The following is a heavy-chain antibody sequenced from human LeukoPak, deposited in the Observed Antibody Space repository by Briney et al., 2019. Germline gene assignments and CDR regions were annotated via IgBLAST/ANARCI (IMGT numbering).Heavy chain of an antibody. V-gene: IGHV3-15*01. J-gene: IGHJ4*02. CDR1: GFTFTSAW. Sequence: PGGSLRLSCAASGFTFTSAWMSWVRQAPGKGLEWVGRIKGKTAAGAPDYVASVKGRFTISRDDSKNTLFLQMNSLRTEDTAVYYCITGDYDFWSGFYSPNHYFDYWGQGTLVTVSS. D-gene: IGHD3-3*01. CDR3: ITGDYDFWSGFYSPNHYFDY. CDR2: IKGKTAAGAP.